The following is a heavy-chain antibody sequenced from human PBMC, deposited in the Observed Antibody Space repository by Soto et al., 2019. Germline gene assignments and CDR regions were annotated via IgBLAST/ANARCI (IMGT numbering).Heavy chain of an antibody. Sequence: QVQLVESGGGVVQPGRSLRLSCAASGFTFSSYGMHWVRHAPGKGLEWVAVISYDGSNKYYADSVKGRFTISRDNSKNTLYLQMNSLRAEDTAVYYCAKGDLFSLTGAPLDYWGQGTLVTVSS. CDR1: GFTFSSYG. J-gene: IGHJ4*02. V-gene: IGHV3-30*18. CDR3: AKGDLFSLTGAPLDY. CDR2: ISYDGSNK. D-gene: IGHD1-20*01.